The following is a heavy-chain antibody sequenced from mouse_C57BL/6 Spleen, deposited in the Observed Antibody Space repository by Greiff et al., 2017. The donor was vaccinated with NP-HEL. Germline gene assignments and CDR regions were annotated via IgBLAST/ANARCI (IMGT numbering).Heavy chain of an antibody. V-gene: IGHV5-9*04. CDR3: AGNYGRSPYCDV. J-gene: IGHJ1*03. CDR1: GFTFSSYT. Sequence: EVHLVESGGGLVKPGGSLKLSCAASGFTFSSYTMSWVRQTPEKRLEWVATISGGGGNTYYPDSVKGRFTISRDNAKNTLYLQMSSLRIEDTAVDSGAGNYGRSPYCDVWGKGTTVNVAS. CDR2: ISGGGGNT. D-gene: IGHD1-1*01.